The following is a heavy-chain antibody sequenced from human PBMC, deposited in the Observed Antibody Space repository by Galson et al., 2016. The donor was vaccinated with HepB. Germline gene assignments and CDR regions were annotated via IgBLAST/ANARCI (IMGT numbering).Heavy chain of an antibody. CDR2: ISSSGGST. J-gene: IGHJ6*02. V-gene: IGHV3-23*01. D-gene: IGHD2-15*01. Sequence: SLRLSCAASGFTFSSYAMSWVRPAPGKGLEWVSTISSSGGSTYFADSVKGPFTISRDNSKNTLYLQMNSLRAEDTAVHYCAKVLGAGYCGGSSCAMDVWGQGTTVTVSS. CDR3: AKVLGAGYCGGSSCAMDV. CDR1: GFTFSSYA.